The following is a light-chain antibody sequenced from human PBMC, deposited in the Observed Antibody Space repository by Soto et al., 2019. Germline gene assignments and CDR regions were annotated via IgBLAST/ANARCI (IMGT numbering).Light chain of an antibody. CDR3: QQYRNRPIT. J-gene: IGKJ5*01. CDR1: QSVNSN. V-gene: IGKV3-15*01. CDR2: GIS. Sequence: VLTKSTGILSVSPGESATLSCRASQSVNSNYLAWYQQHPGQPPRLLIYGISTRATGIPARFSGSGSGTEFSLTISSLQSEDFAVYCCQQYRNRPITFAQVTRLDNK.